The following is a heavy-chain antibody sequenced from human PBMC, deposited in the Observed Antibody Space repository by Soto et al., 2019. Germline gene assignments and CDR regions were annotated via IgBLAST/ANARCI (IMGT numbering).Heavy chain of an antibody. CDR3: ARHYWFGELLSSYNKESYYYYGMDV. CDR1: GGSISSSSYY. J-gene: IGHJ6*02. CDR2: IYYSGST. Sequence: PSETLSLTCTVSGGSISSSSYYWGWIRQPPGKGLEWIGSIYYSGSTYYNPSLKSRVTISVDTSKNQFSLKLSSVTAADTAVYYCARHYWFGELLSSYNKESYYYYGMDVWGQGTTVTVSS. D-gene: IGHD3-10*01. V-gene: IGHV4-39*01.